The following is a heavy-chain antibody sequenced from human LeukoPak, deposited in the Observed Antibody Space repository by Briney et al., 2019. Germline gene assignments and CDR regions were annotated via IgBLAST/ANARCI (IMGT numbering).Heavy chain of an antibody. V-gene: IGHV3-74*01. CDR3: ASGVVVVAASRSSYYMDV. Sequence: PGGSLRLSCAASGFTFSSYWMHWVRQAPGKGLVWVSRINSDGSSTSCADSVKGRFTISRDNAKNTLYLQMNSLRAEDTAVYYCASGVVVVAASRSSYYMDVWGKGTTVTVSS. CDR1: GFTFSSYW. J-gene: IGHJ6*03. CDR2: INSDGSST. D-gene: IGHD2-15*01.